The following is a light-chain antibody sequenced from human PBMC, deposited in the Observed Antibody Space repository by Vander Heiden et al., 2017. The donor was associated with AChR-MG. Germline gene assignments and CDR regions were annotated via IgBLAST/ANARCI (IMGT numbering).Light chain of an antibody. J-gene: IGLJ3*02. CDR3: LSYTTASALL. V-gene: IGLV2-14*03. CDR2: DVN. Sequence: QSALTQPASVSGSPGQSITISCTGSGSDIGGYNYVSWYQLHPGGAPKLMIYDVNKRPSGISYRFSGSKSDNTASLTISGRQVEDGAVYYCLSYTTASALLFGGGTKLTVL. CDR1: GSDIGGYNY.